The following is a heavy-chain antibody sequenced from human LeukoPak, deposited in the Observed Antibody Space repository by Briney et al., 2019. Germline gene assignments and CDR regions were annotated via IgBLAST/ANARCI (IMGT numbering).Heavy chain of an antibody. CDR1: GFTFSNYW. Sequence: GGSLRLSCAASGFTFSNYWMTWVRQAPGKGLEWVANIKHDGSEDYYLDSVEGRFTISRDNAKSSMWLQMNSLRAEDTVVYYCAREGSGWLFDYWGQGTLVTVSS. CDR2: IKHDGSED. J-gene: IGHJ4*02. CDR3: AREGSGWLFDY. V-gene: IGHV3-7*01. D-gene: IGHD6-19*01.